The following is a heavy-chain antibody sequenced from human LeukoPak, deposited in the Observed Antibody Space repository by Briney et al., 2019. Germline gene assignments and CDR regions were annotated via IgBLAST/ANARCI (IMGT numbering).Heavy chain of an antibody. CDR3: STDQGGDILTGC. CDR2: IKTKSEGGTI. D-gene: IGHD3-9*01. Sequence: GGSLRLSCVVSGFTFNRCWMHWVRQAPGKGLEWVGRIKTKSEGGTIDYAAPVRGRFTISRDDSENTLYLRMNSLKTEDTALYYCSTDQGGDILTGCWGQGTLVTVSS. V-gene: IGHV3-15*07. CDR1: GFTFNRCW. J-gene: IGHJ4*02.